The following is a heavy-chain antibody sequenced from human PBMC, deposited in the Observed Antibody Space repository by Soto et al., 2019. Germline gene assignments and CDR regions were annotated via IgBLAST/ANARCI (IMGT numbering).Heavy chain of an antibody. CDR1: GYTFTSYD. CDR2: MNPNSGDT. Sequence: ASVKVSCKASGYTFTSYDINWVRQATGQGLEWMGWMNPNSGDTGYAQKFQGRVTMTRNTSISTAYMELSSLRSEDTAVYYCARSGQVGNWFDPWGQGTLVTVSS. V-gene: IGHV1-8*01. CDR3: ARSGQVGNWFDP. D-gene: IGHD3-3*01. J-gene: IGHJ5*02.